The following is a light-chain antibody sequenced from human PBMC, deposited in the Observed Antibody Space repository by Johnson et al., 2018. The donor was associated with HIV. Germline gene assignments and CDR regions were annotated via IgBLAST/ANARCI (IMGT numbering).Light chain of an antibody. CDR1: SSNIGNNY. CDR2: ENN. J-gene: IGLJ1*01. CDR3: ETWDSSLSASYV. V-gene: IGLV1-51*02. Sequence: QSILTQPPSVSAAPGQKVTISCSGSSSNIGNNYVSWYQQLPGTAPKLLIYENNKRPSGIPDRFSGSKSGTSATLGITGLQTGAEADYYCETWDSSLSASYVFGTGTKVTV.